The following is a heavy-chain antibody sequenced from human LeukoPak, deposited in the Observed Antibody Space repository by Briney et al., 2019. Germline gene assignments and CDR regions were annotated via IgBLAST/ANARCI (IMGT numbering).Heavy chain of an antibody. CDR3: ARGQAFGVVTYFDY. CDR2: IYYSGST. D-gene: IGHD3-3*01. V-gene: IGHV4-61*01. CDR1: GDSVSNNNYF. Sequence: SETLSLTCTVSGDSVSNNNYFWGWIRQPPGKGLEWIGYIYYSGSTNYNPSLKSRVTISVDTSKNQFSLKLSSVTAADTAVYYCARGQAFGVVTYFDYWGQGTLVTVSS. J-gene: IGHJ4*02.